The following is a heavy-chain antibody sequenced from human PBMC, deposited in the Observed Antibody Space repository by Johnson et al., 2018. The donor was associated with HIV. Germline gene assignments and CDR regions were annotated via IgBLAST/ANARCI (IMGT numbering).Heavy chain of an antibody. J-gene: IGHJ3*02. CDR2: ISWDGGST. Sequence: VQLVESGGVVVQPGGSLRLSCAASGFTFDDYTMHWVRQAPGKGLEWVSLISWDGGSTYYADSVKGRFTISRDKSKNSLYLQMNSLRTEDTALYYFAKGGTVTTDAFDIWGQGTMVTVSS. V-gene: IGHV3-43*01. CDR1: GFTFDDYT. CDR3: AKGGTVTTDAFDI. D-gene: IGHD4-17*01.